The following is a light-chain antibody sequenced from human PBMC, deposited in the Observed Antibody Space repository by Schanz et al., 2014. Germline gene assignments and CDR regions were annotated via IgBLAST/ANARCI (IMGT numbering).Light chain of an antibody. Sequence: EIVLTQSPGTLSLSPGEGATLSCRASQTITPSSLAWYQQKPGQAPRLLIYGASSRATGIPDRFSGSGSGTDFSLTITRLEPEDFAVYYCHHYSMSPLFGQGTKVEIK. J-gene: IGKJ1*01. CDR3: HHYSMSPL. CDR1: QTITPSS. CDR2: GAS. V-gene: IGKV3-20*01.